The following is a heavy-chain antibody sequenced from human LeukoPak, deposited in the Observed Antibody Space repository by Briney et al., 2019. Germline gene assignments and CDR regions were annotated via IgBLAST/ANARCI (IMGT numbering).Heavy chain of an antibody. CDR2: INHSGST. Sequence: SETLSLTCAVYGGSFSGYYWSWIRQPPGKGLEWIGEINHSGSTNYNPSLKSRVTLSVDTSKNQFSLKLSSVTAADTAVYYCARIVAWYDAFDVWGQGTMVTVSS. V-gene: IGHV4-34*01. CDR1: GGSFSGYY. D-gene: IGHD5-12*01. CDR3: ARIVAWYDAFDV. J-gene: IGHJ3*01.